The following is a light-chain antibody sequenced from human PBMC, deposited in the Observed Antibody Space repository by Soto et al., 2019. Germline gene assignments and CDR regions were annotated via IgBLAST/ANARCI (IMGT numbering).Light chain of an antibody. Sequence: QSALTQPASVSGSPGQSITISCTGTSSDVGGYNYVSWYQQHPGKAPKLMIYEVSHRPSGVSNRFSGSKSGITASLTISGRQAEDEADYYCTSYTTSSARVVFGGGTKVTVL. V-gene: IGLV2-14*01. J-gene: IGLJ2*01. CDR1: SSDVGGYNY. CDR3: TSYTTSSARVV. CDR2: EVS.